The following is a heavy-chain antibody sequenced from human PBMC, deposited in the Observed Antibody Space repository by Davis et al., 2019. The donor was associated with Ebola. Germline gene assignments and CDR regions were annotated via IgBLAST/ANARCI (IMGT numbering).Heavy chain of an antibody. CDR1: GVSFSGYY. J-gene: IGHJ4*02. Sequence: PGGSLRLSCAVYGVSFSGYYWSWIRQPPGKGLEWIGEINHSGSTNYNPSLKSRVTISVDTSKNQFSLKLSSVTAADTAVFYCARVEFYHYDSSGYYYGGPYDFWGQGTLVTVSS. CDR2: INHSGST. V-gene: IGHV4-34*01. CDR3: ARVEFYHYDSSGYYYGGPYDF. D-gene: IGHD3-22*01.